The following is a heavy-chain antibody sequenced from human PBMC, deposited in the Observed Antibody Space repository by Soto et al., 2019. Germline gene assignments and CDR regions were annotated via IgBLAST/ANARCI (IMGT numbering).Heavy chain of an antibody. CDR1: GGSISSNSHY. J-gene: IGHJ6*02. D-gene: IGHD3-16*01. CDR3: VMVDNYVTPTPQDV. Sequence: QLQLQESGPGLVKPSETLSLTCTVSGGSISSNSHYWGWIRQPPGKGLEWIGSIYYSGNTYYNSSLKSRVTISVDTSQNQFSLKLSSVTAADTAVYYCVMVDNYVTPTPQDVWGQGTTVTVSS. V-gene: IGHV4-39*01. CDR2: IYYSGNT.